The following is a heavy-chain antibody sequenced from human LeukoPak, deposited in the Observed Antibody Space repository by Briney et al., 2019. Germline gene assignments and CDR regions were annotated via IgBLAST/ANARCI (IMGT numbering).Heavy chain of an antibody. J-gene: IGHJ4*02. V-gene: IGHV1-8*01. D-gene: IGHD3-9*01. Sequence: GASVKVSCKASGYTFTSYDINWVRQATGQGLEWMGWMNPNSGNTGYAQKFQGRVTMTRNTSISTAYMELSSLRSEDTAVYYCARGGHYDILTGYYPSDYWGQGTLVTVSS. CDR1: GYTFTSYD. CDR3: ARGGHYDILTGYYPSDY. CDR2: MNPNSGNT.